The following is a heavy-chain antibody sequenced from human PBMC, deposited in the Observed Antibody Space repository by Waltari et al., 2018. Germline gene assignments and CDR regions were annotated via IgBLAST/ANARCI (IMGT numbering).Heavy chain of an antibody. CDR3: ATDHFNKNWYFDL. Sequence: QVQLVQSGAEVKKPGASVKVSCKVSGYTLTELSMHWVRQAPGKGLEWMGGLHPEERETIYAQKCQGRVTMTEDTSTDTAYMELSSLRSEDTAVYYCATDHFNKNWYFDLWGRGTLVTVSS. J-gene: IGHJ2*01. V-gene: IGHV1-24*01. CDR1: GYTLTELS. CDR2: LHPEERET.